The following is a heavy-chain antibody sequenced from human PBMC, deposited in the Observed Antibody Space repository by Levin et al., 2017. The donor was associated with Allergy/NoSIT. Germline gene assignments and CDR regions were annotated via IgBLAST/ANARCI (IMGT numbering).Heavy chain of an antibody. Sequence: PSETLSLTCAVYGGSFSGYYWSWIRQPPGKGLEWIGEINHSGSTNYNPSLKSRVTISVDTSKNQFSLKLSSVTAADTAVYYCARDCSSTSCYRYWGQGTLVTVSS. CDR2: INHSGST. CDR1: GGSFSGYY. V-gene: IGHV4-34*01. J-gene: IGHJ4*02. D-gene: IGHD2-2*02. CDR3: ARDCSSTSCYRY.